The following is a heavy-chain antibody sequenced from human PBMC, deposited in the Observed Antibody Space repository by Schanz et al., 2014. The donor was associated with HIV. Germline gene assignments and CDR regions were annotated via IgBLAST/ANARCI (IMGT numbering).Heavy chain of an antibody. CDR2: IIPIFGTA. CDR3: ATCLITIGCSS. Sequence: QVQLVQSGAEVEKPGSSVKVSCKASGGTFSSYAISWVRQAPGQGLEWMGGIIPIFGTAKYAQKFLGRVTISADESTSTGYMDLSNLRSDDTAVYYCATCLITIGCSSWGQGTLVTVSS. V-gene: IGHV1-69*12. CDR1: GGTFSSYA. D-gene: IGHD1-1*01. J-gene: IGHJ5*02.